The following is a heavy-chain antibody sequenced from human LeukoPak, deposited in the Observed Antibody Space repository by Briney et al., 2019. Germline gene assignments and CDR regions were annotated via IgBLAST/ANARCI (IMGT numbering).Heavy chain of an antibody. J-gene: IGHJ4*02. CDR3: AKTFSYCGGDCYLVLWPADY. D-gene: IGHD2-21*02. CDR1: GFTFSSYA. V-gene: IGHV3-23*01. CDR2: ISGSGGST. Sequence: PGGSLRLSCAASGFTFSSYAMSWVRQAPGKGLEWVSAISGSGGSTYYADSVKGRFTISRDNSKNTLYLQMNSLRAEDTAVYYCAKTFSYCGGDCYLVLWPADYWGQGTLVTVSS.